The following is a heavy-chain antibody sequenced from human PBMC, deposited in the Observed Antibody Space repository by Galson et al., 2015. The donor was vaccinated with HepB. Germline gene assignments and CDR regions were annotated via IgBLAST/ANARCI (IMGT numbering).Heavy chain of an antibody. CDR1: GFTFDDYA. J-gene: IGHJ4*02. D-gene: IGHD3-22*01. CDR3: AKAGGAYYYDSSGYYVLQFDY. Sequence: LRLSCAASGFTFDDYAMHWVRQAPGKGLEWVSGISWNSGSTYYADSVKGRFTISRDNSKNTLYLQMNSLRAEDTAVYYCAKAGGAYYYDSSGYYVLQFDYWGQGTLVTVSS. V-gene: IGHV3-23*01. CDR2: ISWNSGST.